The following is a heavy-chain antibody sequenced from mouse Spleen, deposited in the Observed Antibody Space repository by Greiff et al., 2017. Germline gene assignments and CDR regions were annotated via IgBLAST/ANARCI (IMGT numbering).Heavy chain of an antibody. J-gene: IGHJ3*01. Sequence: VQLQESGAELARPGASLKMSCKASGYTFTSYTMHWVKQRPGQGLEWIGYINPSSGYTKYNQKFKDKATLTADKSSSTAYMQLSSLTSEDSAVYYCARDSSGYLFAYWGQGTLVTVSA. V-gene: IGHV1-4*01. D-gene: IGHD3-2*01. CDR1: GYTFTSYT. CDR2: INPSSGYT. CDR3: ARDSSGYLFAY.